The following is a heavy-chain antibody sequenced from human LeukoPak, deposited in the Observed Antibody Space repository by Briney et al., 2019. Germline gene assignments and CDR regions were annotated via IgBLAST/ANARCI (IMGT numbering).Heavy chain of an antibody. Sequence: SETLSLTCTVSGGSISSGVYYWSWIRQHPGKGLEWIGYIYYSGSTYYNPSLKSRVIISVDTSKNQFSLNLTSVTAADTAVYYCARDRWGWFGEPWGQGTAVTVSS. CDR2: IYYSGST. CDR3: ARDRWGWFGEP. CDR1: GGSISSGVYY. D-gene: IGHD3-10*01. V-gene: IGHV4-31*03. J-gene: IGHJ4*02.